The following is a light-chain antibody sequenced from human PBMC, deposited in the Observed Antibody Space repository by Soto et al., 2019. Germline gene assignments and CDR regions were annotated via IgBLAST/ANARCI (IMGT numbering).Light chain of an antibody. CDR1: NIGSKS. V-gene: IGLV3-21*04. CDR2: YDR. Sequence: SSELTQPPSVSVTPGKTATITCGGSNIGSKSVNWYQQKPGQAPVLIMFYDRVRPSGIPARFSGSNSGNTATLTISGVEGGDEADYYCQVWDTTSDPEGVFGGGTKLTVL. CDR3: QVWDTTSDPEGV. J-gene: IGLJ3*02.